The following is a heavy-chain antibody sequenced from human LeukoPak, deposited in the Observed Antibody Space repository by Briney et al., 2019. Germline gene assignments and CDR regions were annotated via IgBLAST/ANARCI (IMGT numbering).Heavy chain of an antibody. Sequence: GGSLRLSCAASGFTFSSYSMNWVRQAPGKGLEWVSSISSSSSYIYYADSVKGRFTISRDNAKNSLYLQMNSLRAEDTAVYYCARVTYGSGVDYWGQGTLVAVSS. D-gene: IGHD3-10*01. CDR3: ARVTYGSGVDY. CDR2: ISSSSSYI. J-gene: IGHJ4*02. V-gene: IGHV3-21*01. CDR1: GFTFSSYS.